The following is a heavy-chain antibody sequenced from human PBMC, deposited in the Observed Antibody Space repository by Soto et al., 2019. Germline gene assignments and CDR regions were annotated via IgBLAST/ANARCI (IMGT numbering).Heavy chain of an antibody. CDR3: AKDRQYDFWTVEY. CDR2: IVYDGTNK. D-gene: IGHD3-3*01. V-gene: IGHV3-30*18. J-gene: IGHJ4*02. CDR1: GFTFSSFG. Sequence: QVQVVESGGGVVQPGRSLRLSCAASGFTFSSFGMHWVRQAPGKGLEWVAVIVYDGTNKYYADSVKGRFTISRDNSKNTLYLQMNSLKAEDTAVYYCAKDRQYDFWTVEYWGQGTLVTFSS.